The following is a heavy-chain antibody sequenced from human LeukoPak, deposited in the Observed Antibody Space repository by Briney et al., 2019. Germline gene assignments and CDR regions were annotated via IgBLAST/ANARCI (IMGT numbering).Heavy chain of an antibody. CDR1: GYTFTGYY. V-gene: IGHV1-2*02. Sequence: GASVRVSCKASGYTFTGYYMHWVRQAPGQGLEWMGWINPNRGGTNYAQKFQGRVTMTRDTSISTAYMELSRLRSDDTAVYYCARALGTYYYDSSGYYSDAFDIWGQGTMVTVSS. CDR3: ARALGTYYYDSSGYYSDAFDI. J-gene: IGHJ3*02. CDR2: INPNRGGT. D-gene: IGHD3-22*01.